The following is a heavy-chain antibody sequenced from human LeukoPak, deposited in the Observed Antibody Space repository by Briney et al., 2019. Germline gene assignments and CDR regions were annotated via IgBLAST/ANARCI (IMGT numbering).Heavy chain of an antibody. V-gene: IGHV4-39*01. CDR2: INHSGST. J-gene: IGHJ4*02. CDR1: GGSISSSSYY. D-gene: IGHD3-10*01. CDR3: ARQLKVWFGDVDY. Sequence: PSETLSLTCTVSGGSISSSSYYWGWIRQPPGKGLEWIGEINHSGSTNYNPSLKSRVTISVDTSKNQFSLNLTSVTAADTAVYYCARQLKVWFGDVDYWGQGTLVTVSS.